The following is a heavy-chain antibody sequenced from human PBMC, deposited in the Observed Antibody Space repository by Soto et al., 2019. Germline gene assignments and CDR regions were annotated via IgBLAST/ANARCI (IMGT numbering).Heavy chain of an antibody. CDR3: ARREIQGPIDY. Sequence: QVQLQESGPGLVKPSDTLSLTCAVSGYSISSSNWWGWIRQPPGKGLEWIGYIYYSGTTYYNPSLKSRVTMPVDTSKNQFSLELTSVTAGDTAVYYWARREIQGPIDYWGQGTLVTVSS. J-gene: IGHJ4*02. CDR2: IYYSGTT. D-gene: IGHD1-26*01. V-gene: IGHV4-28*01. CDR1: GYSISSSNW.